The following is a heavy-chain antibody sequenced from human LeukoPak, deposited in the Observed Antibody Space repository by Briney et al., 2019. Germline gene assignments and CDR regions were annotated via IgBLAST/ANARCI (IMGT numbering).Heavy chain of an antibody. D-gene: IGHD3-22*01. CDR3: ARTPIYYFDNSGYYN. Sequence: SETLSLTCTVSGGSISSGSYYWSWIRQPAGKGLEWIGLIYSSGSTSYNPSLKSRVTMSVDTSKKQFSLRLSSVTAADTAVYYCARTPIYYFDNSGYYNWGQGTLVTVSS. CDR2: IYSSGST. V-gene: IGHV4-61*02. CDR1: GGSISSGSYY. J-gene: IGHJ4*02.